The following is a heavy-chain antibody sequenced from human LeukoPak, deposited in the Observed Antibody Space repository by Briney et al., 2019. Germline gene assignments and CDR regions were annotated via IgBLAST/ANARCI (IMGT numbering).Heavy chain of an antibody. J-gene: IGHJ4*02. Sequence: PGGSLRLSCVVSGFTVSTNYMSWVRQAPGKGLEWVSLIYSGGSTCYADSVKGRFIISRDNSKNTLYLQMNSLRAEDTAVYYCARVGQCLSYYFDYWGQGTLVTVSS. CDR2: IYSGGST. CDR1: GFTVSTNY. D-gene: IGHD5/OR15-5a*01. CDR3: ARVGQCLSYYFDY. V-gene: IGHV3-66*01.